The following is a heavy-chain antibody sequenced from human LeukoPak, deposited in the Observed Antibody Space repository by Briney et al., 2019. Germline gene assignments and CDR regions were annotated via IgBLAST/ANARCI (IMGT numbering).Heavy chain of an antibody. CDR2: INPSGDST. Sequence: GASVKVSCKASGYTFTTYYMHWVRQAPGQGLEWMGIINPSGDSTSYAQKFQGRVTMTRDTSTSTTYMELSSLRSEDTAVYYCARDRDDGSGRLTDAFDIWGQGTMVTVSS. J-gene: IGHJ3*02. CDR1: GYTFTTYY. D-gene: IGHD3-10*01. V-gene: IGHV1-46*01. CDR3: ARDRDDGSGRLTDAFDI.